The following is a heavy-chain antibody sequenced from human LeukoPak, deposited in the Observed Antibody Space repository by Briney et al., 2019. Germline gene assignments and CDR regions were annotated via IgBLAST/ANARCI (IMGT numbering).Heavy chain of an antibody. CDR3: ARDVHGDYGSGWFDP. CDR1: GGTFNNYA. Sequence: VASVKVSCKTSGGTFNNYAISWVRQAPGQGLEWLGGIMPLFGTAGYAQKFQGRVTITKDESTRTVYLELTSLTSDDTAVYYCARDVHGDYGSGWFDPWGQGTLVSVSS. J-gene: IGHJ5*02. CDR2: IMPLFGTA. D-gene: IGHD4-17*01. V-gene: IGHV1-69*05.